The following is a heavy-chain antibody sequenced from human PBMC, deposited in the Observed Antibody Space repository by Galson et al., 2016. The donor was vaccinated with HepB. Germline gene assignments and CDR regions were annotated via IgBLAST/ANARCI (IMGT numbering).Heavy chain of an antibody. CDR1: GFVVSSTY. CDR3: ASEFPTYDILTLGY. V-gene: IGHV3-53*01. D-gene: IGHD3-9*01. CDR2: IYSGDGT. J-gene: IGHJ4*02. Sequence: SLRLSCAASGFVVSSTYMSWVRQAPGKGLGWVSAIYSGDGTDYADSVKGRFTISRDNSENTLYLQMLSLRAEDTAVYYCASEFPTYDILTLGYWGQGTLVTVSS.